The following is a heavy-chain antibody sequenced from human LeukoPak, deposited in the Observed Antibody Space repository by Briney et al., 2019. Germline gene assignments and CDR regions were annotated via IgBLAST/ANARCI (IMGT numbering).Heavy chain of an antibody. CDR3: ARSHFYDFWSGYYTVDYGMDV. J-gene: IGHJ6*02. CDR2: IYYSGST. CDR1: GGSISSGGYY. Sequence: PSETLSLTCTVSGGSISSGGYYWSWIRQHPGKGLEWIGYIYYSGSTYYNPSLKSRVTISVDTSKNQFSLKLSSVTAADTAVYYCARSHFYDFWSGYYTVDYGMDVWGQGTTVTVSS. D-gene: IGHD3-3*01. V-gene: IGHV4-31*03.